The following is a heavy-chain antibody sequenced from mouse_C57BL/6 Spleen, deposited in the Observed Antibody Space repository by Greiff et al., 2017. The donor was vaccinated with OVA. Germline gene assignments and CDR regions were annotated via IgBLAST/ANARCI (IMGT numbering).Heavy chain of an antibody. CDR1: GFTFSDYG. CDR3: ARPGQLTGPTDFDY. CDR2: ISSGSSTI. J-gene: IGHJ2*01. Sequence: EVKLMESGGGLVKPGGSLKLSCAASGFTFSDYGMHWVRQAPEEGLEWVAYISSGSSTIYYADTVKGRFTISRDNAKNTLFLQMTSLRSEDTAMYYCARPGQLTGPTDFDYWGQGTTLTVSS. D-gene: IGHD4-1*01. V-gene: IGHV5-17*01.